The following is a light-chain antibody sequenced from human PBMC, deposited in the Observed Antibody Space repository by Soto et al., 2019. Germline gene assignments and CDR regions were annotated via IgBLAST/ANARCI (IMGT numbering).Light chain of an antibody. Sequence: EIVLTQSPGTLSSSPGGRATLSCRASQSVTNNYLAWYQQKRGQAPRLLIWGASIRAADLPDRFSGGGSGTDFTLTISRLEAEDVAIYYCHQYGSSPGSFGQGTKVDIQ. CDR3: HQYGSSPGS. V-gene: IGKV3-20*01. CDR1: QSVTNNY. CDR2: GAS. J-gene: IGKJ1*01.